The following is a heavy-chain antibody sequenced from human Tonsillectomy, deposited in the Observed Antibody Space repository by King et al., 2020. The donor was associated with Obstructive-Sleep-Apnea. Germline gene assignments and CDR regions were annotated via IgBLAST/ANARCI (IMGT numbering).Heavy chain of an antibody. CDR3: AKDFRPYGATDDAFDI. Sequence: VQLVESGGGLVQPGGSLRLSCAASGFTFSSYAMSWVRQAPGKGLEWVSAISGSGGSTYYADSVKGRFTISRDNSKNTLYLQMNSLRAEDTAVYYCAKDFRPYGATDDAFDIWGQGTMVTVSS. V-gene: IGHV3-23*04. CDR2: ISGSGGST. CDR1: GFTFSSYA. J-gene: IGHJ3*02. D-gene: IGHD4-17*01.